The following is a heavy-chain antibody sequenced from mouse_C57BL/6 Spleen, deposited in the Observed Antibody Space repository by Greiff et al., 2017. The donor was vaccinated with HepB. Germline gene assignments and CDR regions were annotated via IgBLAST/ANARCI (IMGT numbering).Heavy chain of an antibody. Sequence: EVQLQESGPGLVKPSQSLSLTCSVTGYSITSGYYWNWIRQFPGNKLEWMGYISYDGSNNYNPSLKNRISITRDTSKNQFFLKLNSVTTEDTATYYCARVYDYEGGFAYWGQGTLVTVSA. CDR3: ARVYDYEGGFAY. D-gene: IGHD2-4*01. CDR1: GYSITSGYY. CDR2: ISYDGSN. J-gene: IGHJ3*01. V-gene: IGHV3-6*01.